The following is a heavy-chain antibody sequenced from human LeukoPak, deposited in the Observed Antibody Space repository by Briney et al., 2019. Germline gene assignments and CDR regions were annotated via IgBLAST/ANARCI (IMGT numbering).Heavy chain of an antibody. CDR3: AKGRDGYNLACGY. CDR2: ILYDGTYK. Sequence: GGSLRLSCAASGFTFTDSGMHWVRQAPGKGLEWVAFILYDGTYKYYADSVKGRFTISRDNSKNTLYLQMNSLRPEDTAVYYCAKGRDGYNLACGYWGQGTLVTVSS. V-gene: IGHV3-30*02. D-gene: IGHD5-24*01. J-gene: IGHJ4*02. CDR1: GFTFTDSG.